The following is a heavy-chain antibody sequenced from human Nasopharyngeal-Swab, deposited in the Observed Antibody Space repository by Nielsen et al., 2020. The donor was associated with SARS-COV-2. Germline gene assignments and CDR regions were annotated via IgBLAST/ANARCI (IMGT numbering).Heavy chain of an antibody. CDR3: ARGIVVVPAASDYGMDV. J-gene: IGHJ6*02. CDR2: INPSGGST. Sequence: ASVKVSCKASGYTFTNYDINWVRQDTGQGLEWMGIINPSGGSTSYAQKFQGRVTMTRDTSTSTVYMELSSLRSEDTAVYYCARGIVVVPAASDYGMDVWGQGTTVTVSS. CDR1: GYTFTNYD. D-gene: IGHD2-2*01. V-gene: IGHV1-46*01.